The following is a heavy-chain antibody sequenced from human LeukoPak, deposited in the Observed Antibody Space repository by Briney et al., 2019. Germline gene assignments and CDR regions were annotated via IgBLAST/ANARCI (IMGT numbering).Heavy chain of an antibody. V-gene: IGHV3-30-3*01. CDR2: ISYDGSNE. D-gene: IGHD2-2*01. CDR3: AKDRRYCSSSSCFLYNYYHLFYGMDV. Sequence: GGSLRLSCAASGFTFSRYAMHWVRQAPGKGLEWVAVISYDGSNEYYADSVKGRFTISRDSSENTLYLQMNSLRAEDTAVYYCAKDRRYCSSSSCFLYNYYHLFYGMDVWGQGTTVTVSS. J-gene: IGHJ6*02. CDR1: GFTFSRYA.